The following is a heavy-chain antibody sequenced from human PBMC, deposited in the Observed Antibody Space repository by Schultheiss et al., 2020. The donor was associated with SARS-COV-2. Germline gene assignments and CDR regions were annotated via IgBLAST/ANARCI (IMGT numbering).Heavy chain of an antibody. D-gene: IGHD6-19*01. CDR1: GYTFTGYY. Sequence: ASVKVSCKASGYTFTGYYMHWVRQAPGQGLEWMGWMNPNSGNTGYAQKFQGRVTMTRNTSISTAYMELSSLRSEDTAVYYCARDHGYSSGWPQDFQHWGQGTLVTVSS. CDR2: MNPNSGNT. V-gene: IGHV1-8*02. J-gene: IGHJ1*01. CDR3: ARDHGYSSGWPQDFQH.